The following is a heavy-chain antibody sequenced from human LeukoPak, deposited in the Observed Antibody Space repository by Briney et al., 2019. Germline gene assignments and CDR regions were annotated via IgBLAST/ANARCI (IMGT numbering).Heavy chain of an antibody. J-gene: IGHJ4*02. Sequence: GGSLRLSCAASGFTFSSYGMHWVRQAPGKGLEWVAVIWYDGSNKYYADSVKGRFTISRDNSKNTLYLQMNSLRAEDTAVYYCAGMGAQFSIDYWGQGALVTVSS. V-gene: IGHV3-33*01. CDR1: GFTFSSYG. CDR3: AGMGAQFSIDY. D-gene: IGHD1-26*01. CDR2: IWYDGSNK.